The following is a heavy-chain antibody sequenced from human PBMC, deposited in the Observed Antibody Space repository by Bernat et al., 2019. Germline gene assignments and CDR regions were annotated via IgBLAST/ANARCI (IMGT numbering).Heavy chain of an antibody. CDR1: GYTFTSYG. CDR2: ISAYNGNT. J-gene: IGHJ4*02. CDR3: ARGASGYSYGRVDY. Sequence: QVQLVQSGAEVKKPGASVKVSCKASGYTFTSYGITWVRQAPGQGLEWLGWISAYNGNTNYAQKLQGRLTMTTDTSTSTAYMELRRLRSDDTAMYYCARGASGYSYGRVDYWGQGTLVTVSS. V-gene: IGHV1-18*01. D-gene: IGHD5-18*01.